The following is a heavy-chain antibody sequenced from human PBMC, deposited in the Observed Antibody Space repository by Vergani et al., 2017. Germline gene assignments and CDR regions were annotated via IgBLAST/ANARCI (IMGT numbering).Heavy chain of an antibody. D-gene: IGHD2-2*01. CDR3: AREGVPYCSSTSCYNLFDG. Sequence: QVQLQESGPGLVKPSQTLSLTCTVSGGSISSGSYYWSWIRQPAGKGLEWIGRIYTSGSTNYNPSLKSRVTISVDTSKNQFSLKLSSVTAADTAVYYCAREGVPYCSSTSCYNLFDGWGQGTLVTVSS. CDR2: IYTSGST. CDR1: GGSISSGSYY. V-gene: IGHV4-61*02. J-gene: IGHJ5*02.